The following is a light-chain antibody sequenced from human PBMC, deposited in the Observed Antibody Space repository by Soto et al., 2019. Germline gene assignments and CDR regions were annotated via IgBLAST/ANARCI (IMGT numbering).Light chain of an antibody. J-gene: IGKJ2*01. CDR3: QQSYSTLYT. CDR2: AAS. CDR1: QSISSY. V-gene: IGKV1-39*01. Sequence: DIQMTQSPSSLSASVGDRVTITCRASQSISSYLNWYQQKPGKAPKLLIYAASSLQSGVPSRFSGSGSGTDFTLTISSLQPEDVATYYCQQSYSTLYTVGQGTKLEI.